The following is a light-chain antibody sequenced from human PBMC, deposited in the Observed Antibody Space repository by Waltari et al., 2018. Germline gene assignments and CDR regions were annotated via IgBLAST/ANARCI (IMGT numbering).Light chain of an antibody. CDR2: KTS. V-gene: IGKV1-5*03. CDR1: QNVDTW. J-gene: IGKJ1*01. Sequence: DIQMTQSPSTLSASIANRVTITCRASQNVDTWLAWYQQKPGKAPKLLVYKTSTLQSGVPSRFSGSGSGTHFTLTISSLQPDDFATYYCQQYNTYWTFGQGTKVE. CDR3: QQYNTYWT.